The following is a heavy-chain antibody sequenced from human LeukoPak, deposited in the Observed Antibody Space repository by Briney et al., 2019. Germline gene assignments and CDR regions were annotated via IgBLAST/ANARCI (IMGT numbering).Heavy chain of an antibody. D-gene: IGHD3-10*01. J-gene: IGHJ4*02. CDR2: IIPIFGTA. V-gene: IGHV1-69*13. CDR1: GGTFSSYA. CDR3: ARREGSGSYYKVPDYFDY. Sequence: ASVKVSCKASGGTFSSYAISWVRQAPGQGLEWMGGIIPIFGTANYAQKFQGRVTITADESTSTAYMELSSLRSEDTAVYYCARREGSGSYYKVPDYFDYWGQGTLVTVSS.